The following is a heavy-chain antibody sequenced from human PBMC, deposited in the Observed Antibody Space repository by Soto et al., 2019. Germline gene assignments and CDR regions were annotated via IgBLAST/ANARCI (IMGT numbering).Heavy chain of an antibody. CDR2: ISGSGGST. D-gene: IGHD3-3*01. V-gene: IGHV3-23*01. CDR1: GFTFSSYA. J-gene: IGHJ3*02. Sequence: GGSLRLSCAASGFTFSSYAMSWVRQAPGKGLEWVSAISGSGGSTYYADSVKGRFTISRDNSKNTLYLQMNSLRAEDTAVYYCAKDPTYYDFWSRRGNAFDIWGQGTMVTVSS. CDR3: AKDPTYYDFWSRRGNAFDI.